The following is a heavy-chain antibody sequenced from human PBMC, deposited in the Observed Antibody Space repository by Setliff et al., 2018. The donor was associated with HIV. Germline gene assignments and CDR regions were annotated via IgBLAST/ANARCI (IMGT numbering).Heavy chain of an antibody. CDR2: ISSSGNSI. Sequence: GGSLRLSCAASGFSFSSYGMNWVRQAPGKGLEWVSYISSSGNSIYYADSVKGQFSISRDNAKNSLYLQMNSLRAEDTAVYYCAKDSGYEGDHYFDYWGQGTLVTVS. V-gene: IGHV3-48*01. J-gene: IGHJ4*02. CDR1: GFSFSSYG. D-gene: IGHD5-12*01. CDR3: AKDSGYEGDHYFDY.